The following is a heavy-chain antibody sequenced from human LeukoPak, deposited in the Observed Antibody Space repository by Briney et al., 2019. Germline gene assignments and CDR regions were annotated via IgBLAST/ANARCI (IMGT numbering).Heavy chain of an antibody. CDR1: GGSINNFY. CDR2: IHASENT. V-gene: IGHV4-4*07. D-gene: IGHD3-10*01. Sequence: SETLSLTCTFSGGSINNFYWSWIRQPAGKGLEWIGRIHASENTNYNPSLKSRVTMSVDTSKNQFYLKLSYVTAADTAVYYCARGSNYYGSGSAYYYYMDVWGKGTTVTVSS. J-gene: IGHJ6*03. CDR3: ARGSNYYGSGSAYYYYMDV.